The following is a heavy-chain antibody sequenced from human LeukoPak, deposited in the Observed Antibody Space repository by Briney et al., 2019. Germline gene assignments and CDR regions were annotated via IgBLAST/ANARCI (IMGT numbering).Heavy chain of an antibody. CDR1: GFTFSSYW. D-gene: IGHD6-19*01. CDR3: AGYTTGWYMDY. Sequence: PGGSLRLSCAASGFTFSSYWMSWVRQAPGKGLEWVANIKQDGSEKYYVDSVKGRFTISRDNTKNTLYLQMNSLRAEDTAVYYCAGYTTGWYMDYWGQGTLLTVSS. J-gene: IGHJ4*02. CDR2: IKQDGSEK. V-gene: IGHV3-7*01.